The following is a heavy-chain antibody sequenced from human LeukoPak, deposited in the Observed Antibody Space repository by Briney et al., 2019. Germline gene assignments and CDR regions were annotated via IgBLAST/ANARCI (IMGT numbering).Heavy chain of an antibody. CDR2: INSDGSST. CDR3: ARDSRAYCGGDCLIDY. J-gene: IGHJ4*02. V-gene: IGHV3-74*01. CDR1: GFTFSSYE. Sequence: PGGSLRLSCAASGFTFSSYEMNWVRQAPGKGLVWVSRINSDGSSTSYADSVKGRFTISRDNAKNTLYLQMNSLRAEDTAVYYCARDSRAYCGGDCLIDYWGQGTLVTVSS. D-gene: IGHD2-21*02.